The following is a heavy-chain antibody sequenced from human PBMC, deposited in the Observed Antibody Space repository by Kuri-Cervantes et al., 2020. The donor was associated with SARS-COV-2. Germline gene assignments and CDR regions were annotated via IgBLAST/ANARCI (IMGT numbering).Heavy chain of an antibody. CDR3: ARGGLRVRGVIPYYYGMDV. J-gene: IGHJ6*02. D-gene: IGHD3-10*01. V-gene: IGHV4-34*01. CDR2: INHSGST. CDR1: GWSFSGYY. Sequence: LRLSCAVYGWSFSGYYWSWIRQPPGKGLEWIGEINHSGSTNYNPSLKSRVTVSVDTSKNQFSLKLSSVTAADTAVYYCARGGLRVRGVIPYYYGMDVWGQGTTVTVSS.